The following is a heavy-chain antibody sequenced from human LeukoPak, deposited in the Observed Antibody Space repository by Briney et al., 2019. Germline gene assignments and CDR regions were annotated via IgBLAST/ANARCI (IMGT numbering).Heavy chain of an antibody. J-gene: IGHJ6*03. CDR1: GFTFSSYG. CDR3: AKPVTEDYYHYYYMDV. V-gene: IGHV3-30*02. D-gene: IGHD4-23*01. Sequence: SGGSLRLSCAASGFTFSSYGMHWVRQAPGKGLEWVAFIRYDGSNKYYADSVKGRFTISRDNSKNTLYLQMNSLRAEDTAVYYCAKPVTEDYYHYYYMDVWGKGTTVTVSS. CDR2: IRYDGSNK.